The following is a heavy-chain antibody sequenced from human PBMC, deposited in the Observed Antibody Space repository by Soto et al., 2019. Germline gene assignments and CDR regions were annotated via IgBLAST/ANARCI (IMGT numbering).Heavy chain of an antibody. V-gene: IGHV1-18*01. CDR1: GYTFTSYG. D-gene: IGHD3-22*01. J-gene: IGHJ3*02. CDR3: ARDLFPTYYYDSSGYYGGLHDAFDI. Sequence: EASVKVSCKASGYTFTSYGISWVRQAPGQGLEWMGWISAYNGNTNYAQKLQGRVTMTTDTSTSTAYMELRSLRSDDTAVYYCARDLFPTYYYDSSGYYGGLHDAFDIWGQGTMVTVSS. CDR2: ISAYNGNT.